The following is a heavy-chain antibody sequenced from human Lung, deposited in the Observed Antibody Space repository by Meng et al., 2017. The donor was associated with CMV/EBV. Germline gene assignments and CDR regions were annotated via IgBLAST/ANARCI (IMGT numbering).Heavy chain of an antibody. J-gene: IGHJ4*02. D-gene: IGHD6-13*01. CDR2: VLGTGPT. CDR3: ARGDSSTTWLVFDY. Sequence: GEXXKISCSASGFTFNNYAMTWVRQAPGKGLEWVSTVLGTGPTYYADYVKGRFTISRDDSRNTLFLQLNSLRDEDTAVFYCARGDSSTTWLVFDYWGLGTLVTVSS. V-gene: IGHV3-23*01. CDR1: GFTFNNYA.